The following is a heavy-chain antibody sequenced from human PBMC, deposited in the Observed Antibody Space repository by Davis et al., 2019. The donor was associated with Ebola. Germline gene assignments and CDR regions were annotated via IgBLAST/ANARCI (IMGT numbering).Heavy chain of an antibody. J-gene: IGHJ5*02. CDR1: GFTFSSYA. D-gene: IGHD2-15*01. CDR2: ISGSGGST. CDR3: AKGEYCSGGSCYSAGNWFDP. V-gene: IGHV3-23*01. Sequence: GESLKISCAASGFTFSSYAMSWVRQAPGKGLEWVSAISGSGGSTYYADSVKGRFTISRDNSKNTLYLQMNSLRAEDTAVYYCAKGEYCSGGSCYSAGNWFDPWGQGTLVTVSS.